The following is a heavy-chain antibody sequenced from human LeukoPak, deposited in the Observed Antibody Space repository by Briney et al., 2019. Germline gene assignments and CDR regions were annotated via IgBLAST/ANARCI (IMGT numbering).Heavy chain of an antibody. D-gene: IGHD4-17*01. CDR1: GGTFSSYT. V-gene: IGHV1-69*02. Sequence: ASVTVSFTASGGTFSSYTISWVRQAPGQGLEWMGRIIPILGIANYSQKFQGIVTITADKSTSTAYMELSSLRSEDTAVYYCARGGLGMTTVTKFDYWGQGTLVTVSS. J-gene: IGHJ4*02. CDR3: ARGGLGMTTVTKFDY. CDR2: IIPILGIA.